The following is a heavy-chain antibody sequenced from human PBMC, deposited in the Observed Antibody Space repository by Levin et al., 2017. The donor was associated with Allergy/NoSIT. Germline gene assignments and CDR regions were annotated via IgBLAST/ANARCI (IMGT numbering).Heavy chain of an antibody. Sequence: SETLSLTCTVSGGSISSYYWSWIRQPAGKGLEWIGRIYTSGSTNYNPSLKSRVTMSVDTSKNQFSLKLSSVTAADTAVYYCAREGHYYDSSGYYYWGQGTLVTVSS. J-gene: IGHJ4*02. V-gene: IGHV4-4*07. D-gene: IGHD3-22*01. CDR3: AREGHYYDSSGYYY. CDR1: GGSISSYY. CDR2: IYTSGST.